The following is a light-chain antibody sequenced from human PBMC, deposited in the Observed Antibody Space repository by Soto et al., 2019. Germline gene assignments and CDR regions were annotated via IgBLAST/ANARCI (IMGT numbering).Light chain of an antibody. CDR3: QQYNTWPRT. Sequence: EIVMTQSPATLSVPPGERATLSCRASQSVSSNFAWYQQRPGQAPRLIFYGASIRATAVPARFTASGSGTELNLTISRLQSEDFAVYYCQQYNTWPRTCGQGTKVDIK. CDR2: GAS. J-gene: IGKJ1*01. CDR1: QSVSSN. V-gene: IGKV3-15*01.